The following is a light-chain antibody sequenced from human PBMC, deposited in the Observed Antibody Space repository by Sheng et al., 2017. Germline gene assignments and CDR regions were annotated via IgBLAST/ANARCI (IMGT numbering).Light chain of an antibody. CDR3: QQYNTYPFT. Sequence: DIQMTQSPSTLSASVGDRVTLTCRASQSISSWLAWYQQRPGKAPKLLIYRASSLESGVPSRFSGSGSGTEFTLTISSLQPDDFASYYCQQYNTYPFTFGPDQSGYQ. CDR2: RAS. V-gene: IGKV1-5*03. CDR1: QSISSW. J-gene: IGKJ3*01.